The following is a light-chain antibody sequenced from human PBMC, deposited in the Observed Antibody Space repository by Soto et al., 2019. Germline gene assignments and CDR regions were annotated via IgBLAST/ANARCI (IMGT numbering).Light chain of an antibody. CDR1: SSDVGGYNY. V-gene: IGLV2-8*01. J-gene: IGLJ1*01. CDR3: CSYAGSNNFRV. Sequence: QSVLTQPPSASGSPGQSVTISCTGTSSDVGGYNYVSWYQQHPGKAPKLMIYEVSKRPSGVPDRFSGSKSGNTASLTVSGLQAEDEADYYCCSYAGSNNFRVFGTGTKLTVL. CDR2: EVS.